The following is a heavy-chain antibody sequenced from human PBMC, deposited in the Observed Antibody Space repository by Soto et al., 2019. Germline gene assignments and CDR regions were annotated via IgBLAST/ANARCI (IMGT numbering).Heavy chain of an antibody. CDR2: IWYDGSNK. D-gene: IGHD1-26*01. CDR1: GFTFSSYG. Sequence: GGSLRLSCAASGFTFSSYGMHWVRQAPGKGLEWVAVIWYDGSNKYYADSVKGRFTISRDNSKNTLYLQMNSLRAEDTAVYYCARDLGGGSYLYYFDYWGQGTLVTVAS. J-gene: IGHJ4*02. CDR3: ARDLGGGSYLYYFDY. V-gene: IGHV3-33*01.